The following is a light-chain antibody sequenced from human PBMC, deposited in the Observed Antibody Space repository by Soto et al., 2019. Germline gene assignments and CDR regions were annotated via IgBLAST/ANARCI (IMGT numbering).Light chain of an antibody. CDR2: SNN. V-gene: IGLV1-44*01. CDR1: SSKIGSNT. Sequence: QSVLTQPPSASGTPGQRVTITCSGSSSKIGSNTVNWYQQLPGTAPKLLIYSNNQRPSGVPDRFSVSKSGTSASLAISGLPAEDEADYYCAAWDDSLNGYVFGTGTKVTVL. CDR3: AAWDDSLNGYV. J-gene: IGLJ1*01.